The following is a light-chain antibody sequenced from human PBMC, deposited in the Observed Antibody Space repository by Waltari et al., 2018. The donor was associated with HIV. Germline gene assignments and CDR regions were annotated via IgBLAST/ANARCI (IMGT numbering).Light chain of an antibody. V-gene: IGLV2-23*02. CDR2: EVS. CDR1: SSDVGNYNV. J-gene: IGLJ1*01. Sequence: QSALTQPASVSGSPGQSITISCTGTSSDVGNYNVVSWYQQHPGKAPKLMIYEVSKRPAGVAKRFSGSKSGNTASLTISGLQAEDEADYYCCSYAGSSTHVFGTGTKVTVL. CDR3: CSYAGSSTHV.